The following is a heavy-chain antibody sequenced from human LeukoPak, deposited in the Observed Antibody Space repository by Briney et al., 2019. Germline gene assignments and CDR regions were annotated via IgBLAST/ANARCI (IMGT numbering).Heavy chain of an antibody. CDR3: AATSVGTTINDPFDI. J-gene: IGHJ3*02. Sequence: SVKVSCKASGFTFTASAVQWVRQARGQRLEWIGWIVVGRGNRNYAQKLQERLTITRDTSTGTAYMELGSLRSEDTAVYYCAATSVGTTINDPFDIWGQGTMVTVSS. CDR2: IVVGRGNR. CDR1: GFTFTASA. V-gene: IGHV1-58*01. D-gene: IGHD1-26*01.